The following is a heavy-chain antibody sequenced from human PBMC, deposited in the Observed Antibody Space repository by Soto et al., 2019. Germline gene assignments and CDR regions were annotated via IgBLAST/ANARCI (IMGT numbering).Heavy chain of an antibody. D-gene: IGHD6-19*01. Sequence: WKSAGYGNSIDAGGWGSKATGQRLEWMGWINAGNGNTKYSQKFQGRVTITRDTSASTAYMELSSLRSEDTAVYHCEGVTSTGWTVLAFWVKRSTLTV. J-gene: IGHJ6*03. CDR2: INAGNGNT. CDR1: GYGNSIDA. V-gene: IGHV1-3*01. CDR3: EGVTSTGWTVLAF.